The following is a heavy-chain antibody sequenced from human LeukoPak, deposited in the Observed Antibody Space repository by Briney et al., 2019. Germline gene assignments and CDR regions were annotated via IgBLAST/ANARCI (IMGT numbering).Heavy chain of an antibody. V-gene: IGHV1-69*06. Sequence: SVKVSCKASGGTFSSYAISWVRQAPGQGLEWMGGIIPIFGPAHYAQKFQGRVTITADKSTSTAYMELSSLRSEDTAVYYCARVAAIARANDAFDIWGQGTLVTVSS. D-gene: IGHD6-13*01. CDR3: ARVAAIARANDAFDI. J-gene: IGHJ4*02. CDR2: IIPIFGPA. CDR1: GGTFSSYA.